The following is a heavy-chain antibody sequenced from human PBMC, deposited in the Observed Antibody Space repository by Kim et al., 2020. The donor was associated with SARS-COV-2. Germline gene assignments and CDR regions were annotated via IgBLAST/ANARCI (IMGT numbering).Heavy chain of an antibody. V-gene: IGHV3-74*01. J-gene: IGHJ5*02. CDR3: TKSDWFDP. Sequence: EGSRKSDADSVKGRFTISRDIAKNTLYLQMNNLRVEDTAVYYCTKSDWFDPWGQGTLVTVSS. CDR2: EGSRK.